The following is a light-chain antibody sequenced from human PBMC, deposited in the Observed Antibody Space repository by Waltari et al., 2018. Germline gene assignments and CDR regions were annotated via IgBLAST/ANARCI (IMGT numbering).Light chain of an antibody. CDR1: RSDVGGSNY. CDR3: YSYTSSSSWV. Sequence: QSALTQPASVSGSPGQSITISCTGTRSDVGGSNYVSWYQQHPGKAPKVIIYDVSNRPSGVSNRFSASKSGNTASLTISGLQAEDEADYYCYSYTSSSSWVFGGGTKLTVL. CDR2: DVS. V-gene: IGLV2-14*03. J-gene: IGLJ3*02.